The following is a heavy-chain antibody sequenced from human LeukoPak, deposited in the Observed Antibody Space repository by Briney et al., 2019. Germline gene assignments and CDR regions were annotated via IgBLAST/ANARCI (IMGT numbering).Heavy chain of an antibody. Sequence: PGGSLRLSCAASGFTFSSYTIHWVRQAPDKGLEWVTLISHDGRNKNYADSVKGRFTISRDNSKNTLYLEVNSLRPEDTAVYYCARGSHQDYFGSMTYLFDYWGQGILVTVSS. CDR3: ARGSHQDYFGSMTYLFDY. J-gene: IGHJ4*02. D-gene: IGHD3-10*01. CDR2: ISHDGRNK. CDR1: GFTFSSYT. V-gene: IGHV3-30*04.